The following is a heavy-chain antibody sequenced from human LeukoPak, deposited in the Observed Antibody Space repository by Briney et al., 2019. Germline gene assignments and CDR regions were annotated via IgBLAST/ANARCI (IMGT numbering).Heavy chain of an antibody. Sequence: GGSLRLSCAASEFTFNNYWMSWVRQAPGKGLEWVANIKQDGSEKNYVDSVKGRFTISRDNAKNSLYLQMNSLRAEDTAVYYCARDVQGAHARSRYSYGRRDYWGQGTLVTVSS. CDR1: EFTFNNYW. D-gene: IGHD5-18*01. J-gene: IGHJ4*02. V-gene: IGHV3-7*01. CDR2: IKQDGSEK. CDR3: ARDVQGAHARSRYSYGRRDY.